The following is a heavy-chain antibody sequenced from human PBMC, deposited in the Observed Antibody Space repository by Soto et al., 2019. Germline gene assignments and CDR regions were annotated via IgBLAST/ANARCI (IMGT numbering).Heavy chain of an antibody. J-gene: IGHJ4*02. D-gene: IGHD3-10*01. CDR1: GFTFSSYA. Sequence: EVQLLESGGGLVQPGGSLRLSCAASGFTFSSYAMSWVRQAPGKGLECVSAISGSGGSTYYADSVKGRFTISRDNSKNTLYLQMNSLRAEDTAVYYCAKPTNYYGSGSYWGYDYRGQGTLVTVSS. CDR2: ISGSGGST. V-gene: IGHV3-23*01. CDR3: AKPTNYYGSGSYWGYDY.